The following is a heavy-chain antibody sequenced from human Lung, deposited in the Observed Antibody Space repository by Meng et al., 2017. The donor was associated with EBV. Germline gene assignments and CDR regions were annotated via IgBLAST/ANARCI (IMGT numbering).Heavy chain of an antibody. V-gene: IGHV4-4*07. CDR1: GGSISSYY. CDR3: ARDHSVWGFGELTPFYDP. CDR2: IYTSGST. Sequence: QVQPQAQGPGLVKPSVPLSLTCTISGGSISSYYWSWIRQPAGKGLEWIGRIYTSGSTNYNPSLKSRVTMSVDTSKNQFSLKLSSVTAADTAVYYCARDHSVWGFGELTPFYDPWGQGTLVTVSS. D-gene: IGHD3-10*01. J-gene: IGHJ5*02.